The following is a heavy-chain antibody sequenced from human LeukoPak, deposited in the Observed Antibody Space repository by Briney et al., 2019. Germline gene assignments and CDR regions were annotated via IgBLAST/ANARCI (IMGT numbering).Heavy chain of an antibody. D-gene: IGHD3-10*01. J-gene: IGHJ4*02. CDR2: ISGSSDYI. Sequence: GGSLRLSCVASGFTFSSCGMNWVRQAPGKGLEWISYISGSSDYIDYADSAKGRFTISRDNARNSLYLQVNSLRVEDTAVYYCARGRIGSGSLHYFDNWGQGTLVTVSS. V-gene: IGHV3-21*05. CDR3: ARGRIGSGSLHYFDN. CDR1: GFTFSSCG.